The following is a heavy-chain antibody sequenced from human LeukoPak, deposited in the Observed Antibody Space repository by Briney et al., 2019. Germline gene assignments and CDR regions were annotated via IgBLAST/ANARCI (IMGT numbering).Heavy chain of an antibody. J-gene: IGHJ3*02. V-gene: IGHV1-2*02. Sequence: ASVKVSCKASGYTFTGYYMHWVRQAPGQGLEWMGWINPNSGGTNYAQKFQGRVTMTRDTSISTAYMELSRLRSDDTAVYNCARGVYCSGGSCYLVGFDIWGQGTMVTVSS. D-gene: IGHD2-15*01. CDR2: INPNSGGT. CDR3: ARGVYCSGGSCYLVGFDI. CDR1: GYTFTGYY.